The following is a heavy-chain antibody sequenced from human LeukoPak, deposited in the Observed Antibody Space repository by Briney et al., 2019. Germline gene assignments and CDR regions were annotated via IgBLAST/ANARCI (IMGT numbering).Heavy chain of an antibody. CDR1: GSTLTELS. CDR2: FDPEDGET. V-gene: IGHV1-24*01. CDR3: ATERVGATNTYFDY. D-gene: IGHD1-26*01. Sequence: GASVKVSCKVSGSTLTELSMHWVRQAPGKGLEGRGGFDPEDGETNHAQKYQGRVTMTEDTSTDAAYMELSSLRSEDTAVYYCATERVGATNTYFDYWGQGTLVTVSS. J-gene: IGHJ4*02.